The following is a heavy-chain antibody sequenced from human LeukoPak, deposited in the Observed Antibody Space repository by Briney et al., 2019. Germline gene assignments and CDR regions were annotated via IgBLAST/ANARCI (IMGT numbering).Heavy chain of an antibody. CDR2: ISSSSSYI. D-gene: IGHD5-24*01. CDR3: ARGGGYNLYYFDY. J-gene: IGHJ4*02. Sequence: GGSLRLSCAASGFTFSGYSMNWVRQAPGKGLEWVSSISSSSSYIYYADSVKGRFTISRDNAKNSLYLQMNSLRAEDTAVYYCARGGGYNLYYFDYWGQGTLVTVSS. CDR1: GFTFSGYS. V-gene: IGHV3-21*01.